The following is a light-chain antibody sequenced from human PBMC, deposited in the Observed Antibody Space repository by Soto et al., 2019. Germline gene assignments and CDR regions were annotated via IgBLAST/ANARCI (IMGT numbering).Light chain of an antibody. J-gene: IGKJ2*01. CDR2: AAS. V-gene: IGKV1-39*01. CDR3: QQSFSTHYI. Sequence: DFQVTQSPSSLSASVGDRVTITCRASQSVNDYLNWYQQRPGKAPRLLIYAASTLHSGVPSRFSGSGFGTDFSLTITSLQPEDFATYYCQQSFSTHYIFGQGTKVDIK. CDR1: QSVNDY.